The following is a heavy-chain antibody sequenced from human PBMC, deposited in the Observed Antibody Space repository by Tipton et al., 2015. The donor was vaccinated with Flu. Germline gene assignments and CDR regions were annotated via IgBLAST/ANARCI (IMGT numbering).Heavy chain of an antibody. CDR2: INQDGSEK. V-gene: IGHV3-7*01. CDR1: GFTFSTYW. Sequence: SLRLSCAASGFTFSTYWMSWVRQAPGKGLEWVANINQDGSEKYSVDSVKGRFTITRDNARNSLYLQMNSLRAEDTAVYHCARFAGGPWGQGTLVTVSS. D-gene: IGHD3-16*01. CDR3: ARFAGGP. J-gene: IGHJ5*02.